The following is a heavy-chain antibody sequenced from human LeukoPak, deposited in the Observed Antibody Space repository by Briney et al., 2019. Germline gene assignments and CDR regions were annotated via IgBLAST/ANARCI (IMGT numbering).Heavy chain of an antibody. Sequence: GGSLRLSCAASGFTCSSYAMSWVRQAPGKGLEWVSAISGSGGSTYYADSVKGRFTISRDNPKNTLYLQMNSLRAEDTAVYYCAKGDCSSTSCHYYYYGMDVWGQGTTVTVSS. J-gene: IGHJ6*02. D-gene: IGHD2-2*01. CDR1: GFTCSSYA. CDR3: AKGDCSSTSCHYYYYGMDV. CDR2: ISGSGGST. V-gene: IGHV3-23*01.